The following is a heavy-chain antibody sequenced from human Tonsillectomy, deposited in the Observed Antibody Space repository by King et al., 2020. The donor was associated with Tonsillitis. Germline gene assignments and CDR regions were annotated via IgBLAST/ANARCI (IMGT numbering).Heavy chain of an antibody. CDR1: GYIFTSYG. Sequence: QLVQSGAEVKKPGASVKVSCKASGYIFTSYGISWVRQAPGQGLEWMGWISAYNCNTNYATYLQDRVTMTTDTSTRTAYMELRSLRSDDTGVYYCARDLLGTLYSYGYYSGVDVWGQETTVTVSS. V-gene: IGHV1-18*01. CDR2: ISAYNCNT. J-gene: IGHJ6*02. CDR3: ARDLLGTLYSYGYYSGVDV. D-gene: IGHD5-18*01.